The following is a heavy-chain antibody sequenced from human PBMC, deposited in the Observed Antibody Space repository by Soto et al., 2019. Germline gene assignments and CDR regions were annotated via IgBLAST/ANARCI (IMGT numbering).Heavy chain of an antibody. J-gene: IGHJ6*03. CDR1: GFTFSSYA. CDR2: ISGSGGGA. Sequence: EVQLLESGGGLVQPGGSLRLSCAASGFTFSSYAMSWVRQAPGKGLEWVSGISGSGGGAYYADAVRGRVTISRDKSKNTLYLQMTSLRAEDTAVYSCATLQRYCSSGSCFYFYYMEVWGKGTTVTVSS. D-gene: IGHD2-15*01. V-gene: IGHV3-23*01. CDR3: ATLQRYCSSGSCFYFYYMEV.